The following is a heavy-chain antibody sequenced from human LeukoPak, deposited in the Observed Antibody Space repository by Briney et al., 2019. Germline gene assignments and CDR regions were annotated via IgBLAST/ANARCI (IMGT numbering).Heavy chain of an antibody. CDR3: AKLVVAATPAFGY. D-gene: IGHD2-15*01. CDR1: GFTFSSHA. V-gene: IGHV3-23*01. CDR2: ISGSGDKT. Sequence: GGSLRLSCAASGFTFSSHAMTWVRQAPGKGLEWVSAISGSGDKTYYADSVKGRFTISRDNSKNTLYLQMNSLRAEDTAVYYCAKLVVAATPAFGYWGQGTLVTVSS. J-gene: IGHJ4*02.